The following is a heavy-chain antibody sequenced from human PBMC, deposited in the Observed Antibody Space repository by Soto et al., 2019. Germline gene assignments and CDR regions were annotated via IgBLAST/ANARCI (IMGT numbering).Heavy chain of an antibody. D-gene: IGHD4-4*01. CDR1: GGTFSSYT. J-gene: IGHJ6*03. CDR2: IIPILGIA. CDR3: ASGDRDSNPDYYYYYYMDV. Sequence: ASVKVSCKASGGTFSSYTISWVRQAPGQGLEWMGRIIPILGIANYAQKFQGRVTITADKSTSTAYMELSSLRSEDTAVYYCASGDRDSNPDYYYYYYMDVWGKGTTVTVSS. V-gene: IGHV1-69*02.